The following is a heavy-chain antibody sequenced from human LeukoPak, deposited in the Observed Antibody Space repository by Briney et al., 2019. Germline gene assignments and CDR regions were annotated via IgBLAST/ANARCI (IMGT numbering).Heavy chain of an antibody. CDR2: IYHSGST. J-gene: IGHJ5*02. V-gene: IGHV4-4*02. CDR1: GGSITSSNW. D-gene: IGHD6-13*01. Sequence: PSETLSLTCAVSGGSITSSNWWSWVRQPPGKGLEWIGEIYHSGSTNYNPSLKSRVTISIDTSKNQFSLKLSSVTAADTAVYYCASLYSSSWANWFDPWGQGTLVTVSS. CDR3: ASLYSSSWANWFDP.